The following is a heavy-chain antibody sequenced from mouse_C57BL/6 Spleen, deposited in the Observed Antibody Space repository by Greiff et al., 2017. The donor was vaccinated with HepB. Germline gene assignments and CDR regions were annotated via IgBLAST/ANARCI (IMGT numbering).Heavy chain of an antibody. V-gene: IGHV1-15*01. J-gene: IGHJ3*01. CDR1: GYTFTDYE. CDR2: IDPETGGT. D-gene: IGHD2-5*01. Sequence: VKLMESGAELVRPGASVTLSCKASGYTFTDYEMHWVKQTPVHGLEWIGAIDPETGGTAYNQKFKGKAILTADKSSSTAYMELRSLTSEDSAVYYCTRKDSNYPAWFAYWGQGTLVTVSA. CDR3: TRKDSNYPAWFAY.